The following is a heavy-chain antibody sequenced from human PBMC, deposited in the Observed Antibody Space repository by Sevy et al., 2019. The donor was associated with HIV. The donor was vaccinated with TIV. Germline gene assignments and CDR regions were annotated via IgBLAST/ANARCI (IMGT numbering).Heavy chain of an antibody. CDR2: IRSDDYGGTT. V-gene: IGHV3-49*03. CDR3: TRDKNPPLDY. J-gene: IGHJ4*02. Sequence: GGSLRLSCTGSGFTFGDYAMSWFRQAPGRGLEWVGFIRSDDYGGTTVYAGSVEGRFTIATDDSKSVAYLQMNGLKTVDKAVYYCTRDKNPPLDYWGQGTLVTVSS. CDR1: GFTFGDYA.